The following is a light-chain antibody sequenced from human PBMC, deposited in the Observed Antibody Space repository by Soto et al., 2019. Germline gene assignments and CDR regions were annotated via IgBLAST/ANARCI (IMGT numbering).Light chain of an antibody. Sequence: DIQMTQSPSTLSASVGDIVTMTFRASESISRWLAWFQQKPGKAPNLLIYDASILQSGVPSRFSGSGSGTDFTLTISSLQPEDFVTYYCQQYNDYSTFGQGTKVDIK. CDR3: QQYNDYST. J-gene: IGKJ1*01. CDR2: DAS. V-gene: IGKV1-5*01. CDR1: ESISRW.